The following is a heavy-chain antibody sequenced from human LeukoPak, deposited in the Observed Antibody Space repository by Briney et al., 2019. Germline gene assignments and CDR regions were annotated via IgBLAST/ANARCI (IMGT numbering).Heavy chain of an antibody. CDR1: GYTFTGYY. D-gene: IGHD3-9*01. V-gene: IGHV1-2*02. CDR2: INPNSGGT. CDR3: ARVRNYDILTGYETNNWFDP. J-gene: IGHJ5*02. Sequence: ASVKVSCKASGYTFTGYYMHWVRQAPGQGLEWMGWINPNSGGTNYAQKLQGRVTMTTDTSTSTAYMELRSLRSDDTAVYYCARVRNYDILTGYETNNWFDPWGQGTLVTVSS.